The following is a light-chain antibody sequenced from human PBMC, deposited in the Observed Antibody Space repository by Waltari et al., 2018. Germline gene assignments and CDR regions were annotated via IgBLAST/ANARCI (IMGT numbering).Light chain of an antibody. CDR1: NIGSKS. CDR3: QVWDSSSDHPV. CDR2: DDS. J-gene: IGLJ2*01. V-gene: IGLV3-21*03. Sequence: SYVLTQPPSVSVAPGKTARITCGGNNIGSKSVHWYQQKPGQAPVLVCYDDSDRPSASPERFGGSNTGNAATLTISGGEAGDEADYYCQVWDSSSDHPVFGGGTKLTVL.